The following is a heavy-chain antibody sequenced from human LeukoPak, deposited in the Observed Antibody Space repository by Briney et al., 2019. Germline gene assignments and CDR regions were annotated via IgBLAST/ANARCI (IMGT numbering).Heavy chain of an antibody. J-gene: IGHJ5*02. CDR2: IIPIFGTA. D-gene: IGHD3-22*01. Sequence: SVKVSCKASGGTFSSYAISWVRQAPGQGLEWMGGIIPIFGTANYAQKFQGRVTITTDESTSTAYMELSSLRSADTAVYYCARGLVYYDSSGRRNWFDPWGQGTLVTVSS. CDR1: GGTFSSYA. CDR3: ARGLVYYDSSGRRNWFDP. V-gene: IGHV1-69*05.